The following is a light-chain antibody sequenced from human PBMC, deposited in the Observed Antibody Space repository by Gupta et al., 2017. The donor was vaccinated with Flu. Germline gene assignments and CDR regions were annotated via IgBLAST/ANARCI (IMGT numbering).Light chain of an antibody. CDR1: QSVLYSSNNKNY. CDR3: QQYYSTPLT. CDR2: WAS. V-gene: IGKV4-1*01. J-gene: IGKJ1*01. Sequence: IGLTHSPDSLPVFLAERAPTNCKSSQSVLYSSNNKNYLAWYQQKPGQPPKLLIYWASTRESGVPDRFSGSGSGTDFTLTISSLQAEDVAVYYCQQYYSTPLTFGQGTKVEIK.